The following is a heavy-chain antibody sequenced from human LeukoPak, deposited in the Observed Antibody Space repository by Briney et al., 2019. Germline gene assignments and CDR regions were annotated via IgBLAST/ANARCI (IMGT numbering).Heavy chain of an antibody. D-gene: IGHD5-18*01. Sequence: SSETLSLTCTVSGYSISSGYYWGWIRQPPGKGLEWIGSIYHSGSTYYNPSLKSRLTISVDTSKNQFSLKLASVTAADTAIYYCAKGAGGFSYYNWFDPWGQGTLVTVSS. CDR1: GYSISSGYY. V-gene: IGHV4-38-2*02. CDR2: IYHSGST. J-gene: IGHJ5*02. CDR3: AKGAGGFSYYNWFDP.